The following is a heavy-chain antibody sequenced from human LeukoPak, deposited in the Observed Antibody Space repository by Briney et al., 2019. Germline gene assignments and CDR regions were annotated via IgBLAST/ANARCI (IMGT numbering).Heavy chain of an antibody. CDR2: IYYSGST. CDR3: ARDPLPAAQPADAFDI. J-gene: IGHJ3*02. CDR1: GGSISSYY. V-gene: IGHV4-59*12. Sequence: SETLSLTCTVSGGSISSYYWSWIRQPPGKGLEWIGYIYYSGSTNYNPSLKSRVTISVDTSKNQFSLKLSSVTAADTAVYYCARDPLPAAQPADAFDIWGQGTMVTVSS. D-gene: IGHD2-2*01.